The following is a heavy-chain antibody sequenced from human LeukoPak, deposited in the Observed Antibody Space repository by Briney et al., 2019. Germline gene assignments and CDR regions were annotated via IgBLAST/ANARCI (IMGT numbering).Heavy chain of an antibody. CDR2: MNPSGGST. CDR3: AREVVHYYFDY. J-gene: IGHJ4*02. Sequence: GASVKVSCKASGYTFTGYYMHWVRQAPGQGLEWMGMMNPSGGSTSYAQKFQGRVTMTRDTSTSTVYMEVSSLRSEDTAVYYCAREVVHYYFDYWGQGTLVTVSS. D-gene: IGHD2-15*01. V-gene: IGHV1-46*01. CDR1: GYTFTGYY.